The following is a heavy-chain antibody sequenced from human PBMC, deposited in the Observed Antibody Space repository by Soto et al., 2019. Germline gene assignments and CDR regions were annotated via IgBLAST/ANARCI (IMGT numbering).Heavy chain of an antibody. CDR1: GFIFSDYY. V-gene: IGHV3-72*01. CDR3: ARDTGGIYDY. CDR2: TRNKGNSFSA. J-gene: IGHJ4*02. D-gene: IGHD3-16*01. Sequence: EVQLMESGGGLVQPGGSLRLSCAASGFIFSDYYMDWVRQVPGKGLEWVGRTRNKGNSFSAEYAASVKGRFSIYRDASKDSMYLQMNSLKRDDTAVYYCARDTGGIYDYWGQGALVTVSS.